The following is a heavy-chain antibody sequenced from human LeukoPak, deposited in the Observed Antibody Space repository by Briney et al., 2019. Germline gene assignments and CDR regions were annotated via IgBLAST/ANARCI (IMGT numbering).Heavy chain of an antibody. D-gene: IGHD3-22*01. J-gene: IGHJ4*02. CDR1: GGSISSGGYY. V-gene: IGHV4-31*03. CDR3: ARDTYDSSGRAGLD. CDR2: IYYSGST. Sequence: PSQTLSLTCTVSGGSISSGGYYWSWIRQHPGKGLEWIGYIYYSGSTYYNPSLKSRVTISVDTSKNQFSLKLSSVTAADTAVYYCARDTYDSSGRAGLDWGQGTLVTVSS.